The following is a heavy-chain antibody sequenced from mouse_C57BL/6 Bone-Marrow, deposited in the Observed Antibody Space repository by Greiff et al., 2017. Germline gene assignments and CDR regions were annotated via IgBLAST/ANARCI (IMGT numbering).Heavy chain of an antibody. CDR2: ISSGGSYT. CDR1: GFTFSSYG. D-gene: IGHD2-1*01. J-gene: IGHJ2*01. Sequence: EVQLVESGGDLVKPGGSLKLSCAASGFTFSSYGMSWVRQTPDKRLEWVATISSGGSYTYYPDSVKGRFIISRDNTKKTLYLQMSSLRSEDTALYYCACNSFDYWGQGTTLTVSS. CDR3: ACNSFDY. V-gene: IGHV5-6*01.